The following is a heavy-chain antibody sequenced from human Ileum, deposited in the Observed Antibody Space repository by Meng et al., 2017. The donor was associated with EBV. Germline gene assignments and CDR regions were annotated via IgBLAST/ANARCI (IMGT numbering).Heavy chain of an antibody. J-gene: IGHJ4*02. CDR2: INHSGST. CDR1: VGYFSGYY. V-gene: IGHV4-34*01. Sequence: HVPHLQLGAGLWTRSHTMSLTFAVYVGYFSGYYWSCIRQSPGKGLEWIGEINHSGSTNYTPSLKSRVTISVDTSKNQFSLKLSSVTAADTAVYYCARGHDYGDYASDYWGQGTLVTVSS. D-gene: IGHD4-17*01. CDR3: ARGHDYGDYASDY.